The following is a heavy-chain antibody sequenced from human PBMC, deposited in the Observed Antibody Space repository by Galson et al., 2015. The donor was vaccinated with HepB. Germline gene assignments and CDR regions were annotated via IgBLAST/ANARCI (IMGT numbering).Heavy chain of an antibody. D-gene: IGHD3-10*01. V-gene: IGHV3-30*02. CDR1: GFTFSSYG. J-gene: IGHJ6*02. CDR3: AKDEARGSGSYFGYGMDV. CDR2: IRYDGSNR. Sequence: SLRLSCAASGFTFSSYGMHWVRQAPGKGLEWVAFIRYDGSNRYYADSVKGRFTISRDNSKNTLYLQMNSLRAEDTAVYYCAKDEARGSGSYFGYGMDVWGQGTTVTVSS.